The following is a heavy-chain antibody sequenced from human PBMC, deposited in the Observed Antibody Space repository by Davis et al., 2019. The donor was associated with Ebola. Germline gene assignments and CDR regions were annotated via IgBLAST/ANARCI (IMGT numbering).Heavy chain of an antibody. J-gene: IGHJ6*02. CDR2: FGTGGDT. D-gene: IGHD5-18*01. Sequence: PGGSLRLSCETSGFIFRNYVMSWVRQAPGKGLEWVSTFGTGGDTYYADSVKGRFAISRDNSRGTLYLQMNSLRAEDTAVYYCARGIRDTAMANYYYYGMDVWGQGTTVTVSS. CDR3: ARGIRDTAMANYYYYGMDV. V-gene: IGHV3-23*01. CDR1: GFIFRNYV.